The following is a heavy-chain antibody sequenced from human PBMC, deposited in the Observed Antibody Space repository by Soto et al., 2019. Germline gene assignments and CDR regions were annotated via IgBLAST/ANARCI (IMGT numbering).Heavy chain of an antibody. Sequence: SETLSLTCTVPGGSINTFYWSWVRQPAGKGLEWIGRIFSSGSTSFNPSLESRVAMSVDTSKNHFSLNLSSVTAADMAVYYCAREGSYSAYNFAHGIQLWSFDFWGQGALVTVSS. D-gene: IGHD5-12*01. CDR1: GGSINTFY. CDR3: AREGSYSAYNFAHGIQLWSFDF. J-gene: IGHJ4*02. CDR2: IFSSGST. V-gene: IGHV4-4*07.